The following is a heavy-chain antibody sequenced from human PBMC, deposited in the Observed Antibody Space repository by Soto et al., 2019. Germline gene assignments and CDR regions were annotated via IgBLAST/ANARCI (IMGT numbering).Heavy chain of an antibody. CDR1: GGTFTTYT. D-gene: IGHD7-27*01. Sequence: QVQLVQSGPEVKKPGSSVKVSCKSSGGTFTTYTFSWVRQAPGQGLEWMAGIIPIFGVSKSAQKYQDRVAITTDESTRTIYMELSSLRSDDTAVYYCARDGDGNSLAYWGQGTLVTVSS. CDR2: IIPIFGVS. CDR3: ARDGDGNSLAY. V-gene: IGHV1-69*01. J-gene: IGHJ4*02.